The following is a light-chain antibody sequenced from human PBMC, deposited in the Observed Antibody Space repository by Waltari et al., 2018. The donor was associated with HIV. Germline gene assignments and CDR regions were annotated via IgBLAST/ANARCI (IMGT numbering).Light chain of an antibody. CDR3: VAWDDSLRGVL. J-gene: IGLJ2*01. V-gene: IGLV1-47*01. CDR1: TSNIGSNS. Sequence: SVLTQPPSASGTPGQRVTIPCSGSTSNIGSNSVFWYQHLPGTAPKLLIHRIDQRPSGFPDRFSGSTSGTSASLAISGLRSEDEADYYCVAWDDSLRGVLFGGGTKVAVL. CDR2: RID.